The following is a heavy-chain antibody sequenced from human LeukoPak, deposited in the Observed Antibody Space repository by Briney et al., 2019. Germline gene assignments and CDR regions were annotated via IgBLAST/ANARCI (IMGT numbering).Heavy chain of an antibody. V-gene: IGHV3-7*02. Sequence: PGGSLRLSCAASGFTFSTYWMTWVRQAPGKGLEWVGNIRPDGSQKYYVDSVKGRFTISRDNVKNSMYLQMNSLRAEDTAVYYCARSFYDILIGYYQYFDYWGQGTLVTVSS. CDR2: IRPDGSQK. CDR1: GFTFSTYW. CDR3: ARSFYDILIGYYQYFDY. J-gene: IGHJ4*02. D-gene: IGHD3-9*01.